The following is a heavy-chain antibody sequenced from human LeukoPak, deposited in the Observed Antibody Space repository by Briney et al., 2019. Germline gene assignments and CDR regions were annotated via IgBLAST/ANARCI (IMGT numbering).Heavy chain of an antibody. CDR1: GFIFSSYA. J-gene: IGHJ4*02. CDR3: ASRYSSSSHY. Sequence: GSLRLSCAASGFIFSSYAMNWVRQPPGKGLEWIGEIYHSGSTNYNPSLKSRVTISVDKSKNQFSLKLSSVTAADTAVYYCASRYSSSSHYWGQGTLVTVSS. V-gene: IGHV4-4*02. CDR2: IYHSGST. D-gene: IGHD6-6*01.